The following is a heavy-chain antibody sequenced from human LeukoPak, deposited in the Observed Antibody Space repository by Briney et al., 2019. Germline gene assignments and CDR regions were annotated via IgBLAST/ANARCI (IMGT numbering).Heavy chain of an antibody. CDR2: ITGDGGRT. Sequence: GGSLRLSCAASGFTFDDYAMHWVRQAPANGLEWVSIITGDGGRTYYADSVKGRFTISRDNSKNSLYLEMNSLRTEDTAFYYCAKEGPIAVAGYFDYWGQGTLVTVSS. D-gene: IGHD6-19*01. J-gene: IGHJ4*02. CDR1: GFTFDDYA. V-gene: IGHV3-43*02. CDR3: AKEGPIAVAGYFDY.